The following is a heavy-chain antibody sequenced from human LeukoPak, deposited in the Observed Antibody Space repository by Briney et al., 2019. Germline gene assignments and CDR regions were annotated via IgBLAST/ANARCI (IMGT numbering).Heavy chain of an antibody. CDR3: ARDMTTVTHEWFDP. Sequence: GASVKVSCKASGYTFTGYYMHWVRQAPGQGLEWMGWINPNSGGTNYAQKFQGRVTITTDGSTSTAYMELSSLRSEDTAVYYCARDMTTVTHEWFDPWGQGTLVTVSS. J-gene: IGHJ5*02. CDR2: INPNSGGT. D-gene: IGHD4-17*01. V-gene: IGHV1-2*02. CDR1: GYTFTGYY.